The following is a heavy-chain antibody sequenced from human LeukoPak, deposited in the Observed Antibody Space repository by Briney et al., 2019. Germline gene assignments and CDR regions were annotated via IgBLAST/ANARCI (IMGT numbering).Heavy chain of an antibody. Sequence: GGSLRLSCAASGFTFHEYAMNWVRQVPGKGLEWVSLISGDGTRTFYADSVKSRFTISRDNSKNSLYMQMNSLRTEDTALYYCAKVLAYDISPGYRTAYFYYYGMDVWGQGTTVSVSS. J-gene: IGHJ6*02. CDR1: GFTFHEYA. CDR3: AKVLAYDISPGYRTAYFYYYGMDV. D-gene: IGHD3-9*01. V-gene: IGHV3-43*02. CDR2: ISGDGTRT.